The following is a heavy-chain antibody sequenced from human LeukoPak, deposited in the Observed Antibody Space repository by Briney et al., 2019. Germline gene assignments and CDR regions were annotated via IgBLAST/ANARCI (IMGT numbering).Heavy chain of an antibody. CDR2: ISYDGSNK. J-gene: IGHJ4*02. D-gene: IGHD6-19*01. CDR3: ATDGRSSGWYGFDS. V-gene: IGHV3-30*03. CDR1: GFAFSSYG. Sequence: GGSLRLSCAASGFAFSSYGMHWVRQAPGKGLEWVAVISYDGSNKYYADSVKGRFTISRDNSKNTLYLQMNSLRAEDTAVYYCATDGRSSGWYGFDSWGQGTLVTVSS.